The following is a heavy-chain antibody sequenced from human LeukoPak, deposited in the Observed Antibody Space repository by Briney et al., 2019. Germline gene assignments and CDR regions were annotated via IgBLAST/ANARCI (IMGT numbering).Heavy chain of an antibody. CDR2: INQGGGDK. CDR1: GVTFSGHW. J-gene: IGHJ4*02. CDR3: TRDRSRAEDD. D-gene: IGHD1-14*01. V-gene: IGHV3-7*01. Sequence: PGGSLRLSCAASGVTFSGHWMSWVRQAPGKGPEWVANINQGGGDKYYVDSVKGRFTISRDNANNLLYLQMNSLRGEDTAVYYCTRDRSRAEDDWGQGTLVTVSS.